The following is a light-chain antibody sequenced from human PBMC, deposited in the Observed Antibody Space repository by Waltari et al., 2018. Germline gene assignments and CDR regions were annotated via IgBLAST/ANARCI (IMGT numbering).Light chain of an antibody. J-gene: IGLJ2*01. V-gene: IGLV3-1*01. CDR1: KLGDKY. CDR2: QNT. Sequence: SYDLTQPLSVSVSPGQTASITCSADKLGDKYTCWYQQKPGQSPVLVIYQNTKRPSGIPERFSGSNSGNTATLTISGTQAMDEADYYCQAWDSTTVLFGGGTKLT. CDR3: QAWDSTTVL.